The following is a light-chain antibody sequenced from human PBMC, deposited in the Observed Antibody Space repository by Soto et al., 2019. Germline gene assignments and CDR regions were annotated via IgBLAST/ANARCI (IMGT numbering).Light chain of an antibody. CDR3: SSYTSSSIPYV. V-gene: IGLV2-14*01. CDR2: EVS. CDR1: SSDVGGYNY. Sequence: QSALTQPASLSGSPGQSITISCTGTSSDVGGYNYVSWYQQHPGKAPKLMIYEVSNRPSGVSNRFSSSKSGNTASLTISGLQAEDEADYYCSSYTSSSIPYVFGTGTKLTVL. J-gene: IGLJ1*01.